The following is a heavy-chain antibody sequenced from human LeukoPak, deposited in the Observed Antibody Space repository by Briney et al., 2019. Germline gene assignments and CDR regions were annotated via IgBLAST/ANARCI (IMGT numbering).Heavy chain of an antibody. Sequence: SETLSLTCAVYGGSFSGYYWSWIRQSPKKGLEWIADINYNGITKYNPSLTSRVTISVDTSKNQFSLRLASVTAADTAIYYCARHVSHNAILTGYSRVDYFDYWGQGTLVTVSS. CDR3: ARHVSHNAILTGYSRVDYFDY. CDR2: INYNGIT. CDR1: GGSFSGYY. D-gene: IGHD3-9*01. V-gene: IGHV4-34*01. J-gene: IGHJ4*02.